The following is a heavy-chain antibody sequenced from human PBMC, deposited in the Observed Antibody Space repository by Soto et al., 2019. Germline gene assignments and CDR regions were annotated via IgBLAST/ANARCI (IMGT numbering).Heavy chain of an antibody. CDR3: ATGSSSRGSSYPGY. Sequence: EVQLVESGGGLVQPGRSLRLSCAASGFTFDDYAMHWVRQAPGKGLEWVSGISWNSGSIGYADSVKGRFTISRDNAKNSLYLQMNSLRAKDTAVYCCATGSSSRGSSYPGYWGKGTLVTVSS. J-gene: IGHJ4*02. D-gene: IGHD1-26*01. CDR2: ISWNSGSI. V-gene: IGHV3-9*01. CDR1: GFTFDDYA.